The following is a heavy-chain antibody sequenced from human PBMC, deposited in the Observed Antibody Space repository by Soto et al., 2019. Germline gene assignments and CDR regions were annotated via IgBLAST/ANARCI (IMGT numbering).Heavy chain of an antibody. CDR2: IKQDGSEK. V-gene: IGHV3-7*05. Sequence: PGGSLRLSCAASGFTFSSYWMSWVRQAPGKGLEWVANIKQDGSEKYYVDSVKGRFTISRDNAKNSLYLQMNSLRAEGTAVYYCARDGEMATITANYYYYYGMDVWGQGTTVTVSS. CDR1: GFTFSSYW. J-gene: IGHJ6*02. CDR3: ARDGEMATITANYYYYYGMDV. D-gene: IGHD5-12*01.